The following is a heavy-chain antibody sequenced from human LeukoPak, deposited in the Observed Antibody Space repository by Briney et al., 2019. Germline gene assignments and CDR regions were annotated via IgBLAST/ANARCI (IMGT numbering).Heavy chain of an antibody. J-gene: IGHJ4*02. Sequence: GGSLRLSCAASGFTFSSYSMNWVRQAPGKGLEWVSSITRSSRIYYVDSVKGRFTISRDNAKNSLYLQMNSLRDEDTAVYYCASGREKDDYDILTGLSDHWGQGILVTVSS. D-gene: IGHD3-9*01. V-gene: IGHV3-48*02. CDR1: GFTFSSYS. CDR3: ASGREKDDYDILTGLSDH. CDR2: ITRSSRI.